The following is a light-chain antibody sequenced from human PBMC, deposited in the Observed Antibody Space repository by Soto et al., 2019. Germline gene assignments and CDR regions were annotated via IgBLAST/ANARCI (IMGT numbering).Light chain of an antibody. CDR2: AAT. J-gene: IGKJ4*01. Sequence: DIQVTQSPSSLSASVGDRVTITCRASHPININLVWFQQKPGKAPKSLIYAATNLQSGVPSRFSGSGGGTDFSLTISSLQREDVETYYCQHYHRYQPSLGGGTKVDIK. V-gene: IGKV1-16*01. CDR1: HPININ. CDR3: QHYHRYQPS.